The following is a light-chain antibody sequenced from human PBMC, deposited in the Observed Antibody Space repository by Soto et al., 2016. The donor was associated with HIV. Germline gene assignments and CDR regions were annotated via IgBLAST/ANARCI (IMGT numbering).Light chain of an antibody. V-gene: IGLV3-19*01. CDR3: NSRDRSGNHLV. CDR1: SLRSYY. CDR2: GEN. J-gene: IGLJ3*02. Sequence: SSELTQDPAVSVALGQTARITCHGDSLRSYYASWYQQKPGQAPVLVFYGENNRPSGIPDRFSGSNSRNTVSLTITGAQAEDEADYYCNSRDRSGNHLVFGGGTKLTVL.